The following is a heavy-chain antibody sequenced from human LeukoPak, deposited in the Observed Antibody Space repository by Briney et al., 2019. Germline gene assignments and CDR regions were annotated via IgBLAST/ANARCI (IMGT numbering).Heavy chain of an antibody. D-gene: IGHD3-10*01. V-gene: IGHV5-51*01. CDR3: ARRHGYYYGSGSSGAFDI. J-gene: IGHJ3*02. CDR2: IYPGDSDT. CDR1: GYSFNSYW. Sequence: GESLQISFKGSGYSFNSYWIGWVRQLPGKGLEWMGIIYPGDSDTRYSPSFQGQVTISADKSISTAYLQWSSLKASDTAMYYCARRHGYYYGSGSSGAFDIWGQGTMVTVSS.